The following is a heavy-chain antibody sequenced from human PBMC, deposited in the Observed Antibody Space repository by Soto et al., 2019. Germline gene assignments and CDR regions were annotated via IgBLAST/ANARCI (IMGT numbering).Heavy chain of an antibody. CDR2: IYASGAT. CDR1: GGSISTYY. J-gene: IGHJ4*02. CDR3: ARSHSFDGSIYHYYFDF. D-gene: IGHD3-10*01. V-gene: IGHV4-59*01. Sequence: SETLSLTCTVSGGSISTYYWSWIRQPPGGTLEWIGYIYASGATTYNPSLESRVTMSVDMPNNEFSLELTSLTAADTAVYCCARSHSFDGSIYHYYFDFWGQGTLGTVSS.